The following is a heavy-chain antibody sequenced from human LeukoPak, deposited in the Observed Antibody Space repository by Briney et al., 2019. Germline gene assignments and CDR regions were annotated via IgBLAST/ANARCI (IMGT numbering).Heavy chain of an antibody. D-gene: IGHD6-19*01. Sequence: GASVKVSCKASGHTXTGYYMHWVRQAPGQGLEWMGWINPNSGGTNHAQKFQGRVSMTRDTSISTAYMELSRLRSDDTAVYYCAQSSGWDSLKYWGQGTLVTVSS. CDR2: INPNSGGT. CDR1: GHTXTGYY. J-gene: IGHJ4*02. V-gene: IGHV1-2*02. CDR3: AQSSGWDSLKY.